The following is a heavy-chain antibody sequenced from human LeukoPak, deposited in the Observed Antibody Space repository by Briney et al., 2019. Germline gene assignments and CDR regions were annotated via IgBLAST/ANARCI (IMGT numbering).Heavy chain of an antibody. CDR1: GFTFSNYE. Sequence: PGRSLRLSCAASGFTFSNYEMYWVRQAPGQGLEWLSYISNSGSTLYYADSVKGRFTISRDNAKSSLYLQMNSLRAEDTAVYYCARYGQQLVSDYWGQGTLLTVSS. D-gene: IGHD6-13*01. CDR2: ISNSGSTL. CDR3: ARYGQQLVSDY. V-gene: IGHV3-48*03. J-gene: IGHJ4*02.